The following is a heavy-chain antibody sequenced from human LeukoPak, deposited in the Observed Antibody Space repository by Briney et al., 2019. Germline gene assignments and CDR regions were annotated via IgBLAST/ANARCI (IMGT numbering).Heavy chain of an antibody. V-gene: IGHV3-23*01. CDR2: INYSGGSGGST. CDR3: AKSRFQATNYDY. Sequence: GGSLRLSCAASGIIFSSYAMSWVRQAPGKGLEWVSGINYSGGSGGSTYYADSVRGRFTLSRDNSKNTLYLQMNSLRAEDTAVYYCAKSRFQATNYDYWGQGTLVTVSS. CDR1: GIIFSSYA. J-gene: IGHJ4*02. D-gene: IGHD4/OR15-4a*01.